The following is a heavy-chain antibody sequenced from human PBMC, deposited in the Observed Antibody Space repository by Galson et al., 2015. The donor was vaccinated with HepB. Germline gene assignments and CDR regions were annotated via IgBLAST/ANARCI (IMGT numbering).Heavy chain of an antibody. Sequence: SLRLSCAASGFTVSSTYMSWVRQAPGKGLEWVSVIYSGGNTYYADSVKGRFTISRDNSKNTLYLQMDSLRAEDTAVYYCARGIGAWQGDFYDTSGHDDSDIWGQGTTVTVSS. CDR2: IYSGGNT. CDR3: ARGIGAWQGDFYDTSGHDDSDI. D-gene: IGHD3-22*01. CDR1: GFTVSSTY. V-gene: IGHV3-53*01. J-gene: IGHJ3*02.